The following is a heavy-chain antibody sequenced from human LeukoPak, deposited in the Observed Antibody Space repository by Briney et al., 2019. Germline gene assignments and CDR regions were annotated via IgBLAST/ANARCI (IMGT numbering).Heavy chain of an antibody. CDR2: ISGRDSNT. Sequence: PGGSLRLSCAVSGFAFSSYGMSWVRQAPGKGLEWVSTISGRDSNTYYADSVEGRFTISRDNSKNTLYLQMNSLRAEDTAVYYCAGRSDYGGNGNYFDYWGQGIPVTVSS. D-gene: IGHD4-23*01. J-gene: IGHJ4*02. CDR3: AGRSDYGGNGNYFDY. V-gene: IGHV3-23*01. CDR1: GFAFSSYG.